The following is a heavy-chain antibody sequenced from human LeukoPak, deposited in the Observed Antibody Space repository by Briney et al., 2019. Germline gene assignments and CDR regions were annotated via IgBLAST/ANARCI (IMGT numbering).Heavy chain of an antibody. CDR2: ISGDADST. CDR3: AKDIYRGLDMATRPDY. D-gene: IGHD5-24*01. CDR1: GFTFDDYA. J-gene: IGHJ4*02. V-gene: IGHV3-43*02. Sequence: GGSLRLSCAASGFTFDDYAMHWVRQAPGKGLEWVSLISGDADSTYYADSVKGRFTISRYDRKNSLYLQMNSLRTEDTALYYCAKDIYRGLDMATRPDYWGQGTLVTVSS.